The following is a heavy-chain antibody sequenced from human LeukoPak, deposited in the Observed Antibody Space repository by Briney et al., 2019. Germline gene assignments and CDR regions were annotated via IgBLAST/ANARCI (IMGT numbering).Heavy chain of an antibody. CDR3: ARSGHYYGSGSYYKGFDY. CDR2: INPNSGGT. V-gene: IGHV1-2*02. J-gene: IGHJ4*02. D-gene: IGHD3-10*01. Sequence: ASVKVSCKASGYTFTGYYMHWVRQAPGQRLGWMGWINPNSGGTNYAQKFQGRVTMTRDTSISTAYMELSRLRSDDTAVYYCARSGHYYGSGSYYKGFDYWGQGTLVTVSS. CDR1: GYTFTGYY.